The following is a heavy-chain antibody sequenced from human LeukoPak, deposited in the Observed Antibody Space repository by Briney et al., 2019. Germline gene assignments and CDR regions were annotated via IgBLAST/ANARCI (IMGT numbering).Heavy chain of an antibody. Sequence: SETLSLTCTVSGGSISSYYWSWIRQPPGKGLEWIGYIYYSGSTFYNPSLKRRVTISGDTSENQFSLKLTSVTATDTAIYYCIAATGTGVDYWGQGTLVTVSS. D-gene: IGHD6-13*01. CDR3: IAATGTGVDY. CDR1: GGSISSYY. V-gene: IGHV4-59*04. J-gene: IGHJ4*02. CDR2: IYYSGST.